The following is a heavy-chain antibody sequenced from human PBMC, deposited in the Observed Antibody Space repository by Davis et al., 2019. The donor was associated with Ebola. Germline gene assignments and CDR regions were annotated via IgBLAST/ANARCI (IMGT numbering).Heavy chain of an antibody. CDR3: ARSQYYYDRSGQL. D-gene: IGHD3-22*01. CDR1: GGSISSSYW. Sequence: MPSETLSLTCAVSGGSISSSYWWSWVRQPPGKGLEWIGEIYHSGSTNYNPSLKSRVTISVDKSKDQFSLRLNSVTAADTAVYYCARSQYYYDRSGQLWGQGTLVIVSS. J-gene: IGHJ4*02. V-gene: IGHV4-4*02. CDR2: IYHSGST.